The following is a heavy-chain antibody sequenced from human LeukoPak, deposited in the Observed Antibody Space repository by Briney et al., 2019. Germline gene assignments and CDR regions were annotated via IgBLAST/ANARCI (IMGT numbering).Heavy chain of an antibody. D-gene: IGHD1-26*01. CDR3: ARLTLPTTSSWLDP. CDR1: GFTVSSNY. V-gene: IGHV3-53*01. J-gene: IGHJ5*02. CDR2: IYSGGST. Sequence: GGSLRLSCAASGFTVSSNYMSWVRQAPGKGLEWVSVIYSGGSTYYADSVRGRFTISRDNSKDTVYLQMDSLRPEDTAVYHCARLTLPTTSSWLDPWGQGNLVTVSS.